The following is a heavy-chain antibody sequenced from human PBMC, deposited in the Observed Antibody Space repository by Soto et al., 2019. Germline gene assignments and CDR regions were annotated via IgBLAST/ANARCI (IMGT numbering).Heavy chain of an antibody. CDR3: ARDYYYGSGGYSVSYMDV. D-gene: IGHD3-10*01. CDR2: IYYSGST. Sequence: PSETLSLTCTVSGGSISSGGYYWSWIRQHPGKGLEWIGYIYYSGSTYYNPSLKSRVTISVDTSKNQFSLKLSSVTAADTAVYYCARDYYYGSGGYSVSYMDVWGKGTTVTVSS. J-gene: IGHJ6*03. V-gene: IGHV4-31*03. CDR1: GGSISSGGYY.